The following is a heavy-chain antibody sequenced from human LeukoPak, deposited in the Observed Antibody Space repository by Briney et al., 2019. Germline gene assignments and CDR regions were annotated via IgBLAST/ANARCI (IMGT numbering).Heavy chain of an antibody. Sequence: GDSVKVSCKVSGYTLTELSMHWVRQAPGKGLEWMGGFDPEDGESIYAQKFQGRVTMTEDTSTDTAYMELSSLRSEDTAVYYCATYPILEVYGHEYFDYWGQGTLVTVSS. CDR2: FDPEDGES. J-gene: IGHJ4*02. CDR3: ATYPILEVYGHEYFDY. D-gene: IGHD2-21*01. V-gene: IGHV1-24*01. CDR1: GYTLTELS.